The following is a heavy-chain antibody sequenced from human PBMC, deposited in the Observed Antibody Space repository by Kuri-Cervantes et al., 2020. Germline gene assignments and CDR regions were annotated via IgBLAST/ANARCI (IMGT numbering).Heavy chain of an antibody. D-gene: IGHD4-17*01. J-gene: IGHJ3*02. V-gene: IGHV3-66*02. Sequence: GESLKISCAASGFTVSSNYMSWVRQAPGKGLEWVSVIYSGGSTYYADSVKGRFTISRDNSKSTLYLQMNSLRAEDTAVYYCARDPTVTTWWDAFDTWGQGTMVTVSS. CDR2: IYSGGST. CDR1: GFTVSSNY. CDR3: ARDPTVTTWWDAFDT.